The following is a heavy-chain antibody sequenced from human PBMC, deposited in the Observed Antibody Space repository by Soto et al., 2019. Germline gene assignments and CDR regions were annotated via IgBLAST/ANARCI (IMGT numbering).Heavy chain of an antibody. J-gene: IGHJ4*02. D-gene: IGHD1-1*01. Sequence: PGGSLRLSCAASGFTFSSYGMHWVRQAPGKGLEWVAVISYDGSNKYYADSVKGRFTISRDNSKNTLYLQMNSLRAEDTAVYYCAKDPDSWVNGYFDYWGQGTLVTV. V-gene: IGHV3-30*18. CDR2: ISYDGSNK. CDR3: AKDPDSWVNGYFDY. CDR1: GFTFSSYG.